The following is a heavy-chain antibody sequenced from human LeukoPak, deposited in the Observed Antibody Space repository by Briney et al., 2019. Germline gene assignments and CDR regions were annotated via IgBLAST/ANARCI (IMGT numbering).Heavy chain of an antibody. J-gene: IGHJ5*02. CDR1: GGSISSYY. CDR3: ARIAVAEGFDP. Sequence: SETLSLTCTVSGGSISSYYWSWIRQPPAKGLEWIGYIYYSGSTNYNPSLKSRVTISVDTSKNHCSLKLSSVTAADTAVYYCARIAVAEGFDPWGQGTLVTVSS. V-gene: IGHV4-59*01. D-gene: IGHD6-19*01. CDR2: IYYSGST.